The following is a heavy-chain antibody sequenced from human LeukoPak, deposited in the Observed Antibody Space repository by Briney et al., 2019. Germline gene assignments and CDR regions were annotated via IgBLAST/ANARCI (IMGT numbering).Heavy chain of an antibody. D-gene: IGHD6-19*01. CDR1: GYTFTSYG. J-gene: IGHJ5*02. CDR3: ARGSGWYSPTDNWFDP. CDR2: ISAYNGNT. Sequence: GESLKVSCKASGYTFTSYGISWVRQAPGQGLEWMGWISAYNGNTNYAQKLQGRVTMTTDTSTSTAYMELRSLRSDDTAVYYCARGSGWYSPTDNWFDPWGQGTLVTVSS. V-gene: IGHV1-18*01.